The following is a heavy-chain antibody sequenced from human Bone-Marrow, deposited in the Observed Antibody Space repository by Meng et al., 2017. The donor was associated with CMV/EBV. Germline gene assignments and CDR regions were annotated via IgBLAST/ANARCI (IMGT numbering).Heavy chain of an antibody. D-gene: IGHD1-14*01. Sequence: GESLKISCAASGFTFSSYWMSWVRQAPGKGLEWVSYISSSSSTIYYADSVKGRFTISSDNAKNSLYLQMNSLRAEDTAVYYCARSKVTTTRAPFDYWGQGTLVTVSS. J-gene: IGHJ4*02. CDR2: ISSSSSTI. V-gene: IGHV3-48*04. CDR3: ARSKVTTTRAPFDY. CDR1: GFTFSSYW.